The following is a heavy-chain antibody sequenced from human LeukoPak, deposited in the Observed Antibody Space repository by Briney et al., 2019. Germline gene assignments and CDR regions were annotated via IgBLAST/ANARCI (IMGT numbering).Heavy chain of an antibody. CDR1: GLTFSSYK. J-gene: IGHJ4*02. CDR3: ARTKWGELLQSFDY. Sequence: PGGSLSFSCAASGLTFSSYKMNWFRQAPGRGLEWVSYISSSGSTIYYADSVKGRFTISRDNAKNSLYLQMNSLRAEDTAVYYCARTKWGELLQSFDYWGQGTLVTVSS. CDR2: ISSSGSTI. D-gene: IGHD1-26*01. V-gene: IGHV3-48*03.